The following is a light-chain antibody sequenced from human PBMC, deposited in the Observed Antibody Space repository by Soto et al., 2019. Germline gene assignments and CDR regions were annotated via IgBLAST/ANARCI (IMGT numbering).Light chain of an antibody. J-gene: IGKJ1*01. CDR3: QKSYSRVRT. CDR2: FAS. V-gene: IGKV1-39*01. Sequence: DIEMTQSPSSLSASVGDRVTITCRASETISTYLNWYQQKPGKAPNLLIYFASTWQIGVPSRFSGSGSGTDFSLTIITLQPEDFATYYCQKSYSRVRTFGQGTKVEVK. CDR1: ETISTY.